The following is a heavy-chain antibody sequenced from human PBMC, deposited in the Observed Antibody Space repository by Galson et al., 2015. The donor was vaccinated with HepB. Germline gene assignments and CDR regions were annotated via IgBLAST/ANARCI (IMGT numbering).Heavy chain of an antibody. CDR2: IYYSGSI. J-gene: IGHJ5*02. Sequence: SETLSLTCTVSGGSISSYSWNWIRQPPGKGLQWIGYIYYSGSINYNPSLKNRVTISVDTSKNQFSLKLSSVTAADTAVYYCAAVRYFDWSGRTGFDPWGQGTLVTVSS. D-gene: IGHD3-9*01. V-gene: IGHV4-59*08. CDR1: GGSISSYS. CDR3: AAVRYFDWSGRTGFDP.